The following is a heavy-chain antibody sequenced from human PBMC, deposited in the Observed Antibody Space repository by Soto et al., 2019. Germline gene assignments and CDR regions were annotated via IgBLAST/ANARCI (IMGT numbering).Heavy chain of an antibody. CDR2: IIPIFGTA. CDR1: GGTFSSYA. Sequence: QVQLVQSGAEVKKPGSSAKVSCKASGGTFSSYAISWVRQAPGQGLEWMGGIIPIFGTANYAQKFQGRVTITADESTSTAYMELSSLRSEDTAVYYCARDLGYCSSTSCYREAYYFDYWGQGTLVTVSS. CDR3: ARDLGYCSSTSCYREAYYFDY. D-gene: IGHD2-2*01. J-gene: IGHJ4*02. V-gene: IGHV1-69*01.